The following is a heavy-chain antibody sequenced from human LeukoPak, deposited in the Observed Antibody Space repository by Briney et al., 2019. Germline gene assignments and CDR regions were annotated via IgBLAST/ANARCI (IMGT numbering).Heavy chain of an antibody. V-gene: IGHV4-38-2*02. D-gene: IGHD3-10*01. J-gene: IGHJ6*03. CDR3: ARVFIGITMVRGVAYYYYYMDV. CDR1: GYSISSGYY. CDR2: IYHSGST. Sequence: NPSETLSLTCTVSGYSISSGYYWGWIRQPPGKGLEWIGSIYHSGSTYYNPSLKSRVTTSVDTSKNQFSLKLSSVTAADTAVYYCARVFIGITMVRGVAYYYYYMDVWGKGTTVTVSS.